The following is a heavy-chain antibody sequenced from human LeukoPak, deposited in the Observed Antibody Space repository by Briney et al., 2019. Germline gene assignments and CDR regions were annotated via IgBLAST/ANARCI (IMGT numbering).Heavy chain of an antibody. Sequence: GGSLRLSCAASGFTFSSYSMNWVRQAPGKGLEWVSSISSSSSYIYYADSVKGRFTISRDNAKNSLYLQMNSLRAEDTAVYYCARDQSGYCSSTSCRYYYYGMDVWGQGTTVTVSS. V-gene: IGHV3-21*01. CDR3: ARDQSGYCSSTSCRYYYYGMDV. CDR1: GFTFSSYS. CDR2: ISSSSSYI. D-gene: IGHD2-2*01. J-gene: IGHJ6*02.